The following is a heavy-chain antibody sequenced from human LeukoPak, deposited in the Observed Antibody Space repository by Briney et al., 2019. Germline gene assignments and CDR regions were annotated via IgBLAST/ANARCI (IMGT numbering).Heavy chain of an antibody. J-gene: IGHJ4*02. Sequence: GESLKLSCKGSGYSFTSYWIGWVRQMPGKGLEWMGIIDPGDSDTRYSPSFQGQVTISADKSISTAYLQWSSLKASDTAMYYCARHTTYYYDSSGYYRGGYFDYWGQGTLVTVSS. CDR3: ARHTTYYYDSSGYYRGGYFDY. V-gene: IGHV5-51*01. CDR1: GYSFTSYW. CDR2: IDPGDSDT. D-gene: IGHD3-22*01.